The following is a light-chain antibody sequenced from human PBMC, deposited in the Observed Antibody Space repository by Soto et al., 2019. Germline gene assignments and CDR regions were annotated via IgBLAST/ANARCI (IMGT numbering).Light chain of an antibody. J-gene: IGLJ2*01. CDR3: TSYSSSSPVL. V-gene: IGLV2-14*01. Sequence: QSALTQPASVSGSLGQSITISCTGTSSDVGAYNYVSWYQQHPDKPPKLLIFEVTNRPSGVSGRFSGSKSGITASLSISGLQPEDEADYYCTSYSSSSPVLFGGGTKVTVL. CDR2: EVT. CDR1: SSDVGAYNY.